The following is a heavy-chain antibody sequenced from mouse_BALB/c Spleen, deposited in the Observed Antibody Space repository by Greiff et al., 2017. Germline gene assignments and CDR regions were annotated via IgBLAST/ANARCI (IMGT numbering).Heavy chain of an antibody. V-gene: IGHV2-9*02. J-gene: IGHJ3*01. Sequence: QVQLQQSGPGLVAPSQSLSITCTVSGFSLTSYGVHWVRQPPGKGLEWLGVIWAGGSTNYNSALMSRLSISKDNSKSQVFLKMKSLQTDDTAMYYCAGYYGYGFAYWGQGTLVTVSA. D-gene: IGHD1-2*01. CDR1: GFSLTSYG. CDR2: IWAGGST. CDR3: AGYYGYGFAY.